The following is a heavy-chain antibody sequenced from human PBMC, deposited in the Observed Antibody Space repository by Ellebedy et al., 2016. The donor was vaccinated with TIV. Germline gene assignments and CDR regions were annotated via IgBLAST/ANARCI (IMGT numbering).Heavy chain of an antibody. V-gene: IGHV4-4*02. CDR2: IYHSGST. CDR3: ARAWGFKLNYFYYGMDV. CDR1: GGSISSSNW. Sequence: SETLSLXXAVSGGSISSSNWWSWVRQPPGKGLECIGEIYHSGSTHYNPSLKSRVTISVDKSKNQFSLKLSSVTAADTAVYYCARAWGFKLNYFYYGMDVWGQGTTVTVSS. D-gene: IGHD1-7*01. J-gene: IGHJ6*02.